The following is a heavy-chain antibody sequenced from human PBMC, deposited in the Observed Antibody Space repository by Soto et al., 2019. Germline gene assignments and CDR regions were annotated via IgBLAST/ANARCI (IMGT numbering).Heavy chain of an antibody. J-gene: IGHJ6*02. D-gene: IGHD5-18*01. V-gene: IGHV1-8*01. CDR2: MNPNSGNT. CDR1: GYTFTSYD. CDR3: ARGGYSYGAPGYYCYGMDV. Sequence: GASAKVSCKASGYTFTSYDINWVRQATGQGLEWMGWMNPNSGNTGYAQKFQGRVTMTRNTSISTAYMELSSLRSEDTAVYYCARGGYSYGAPGYYCYGMDVWGQGATVIVYS.